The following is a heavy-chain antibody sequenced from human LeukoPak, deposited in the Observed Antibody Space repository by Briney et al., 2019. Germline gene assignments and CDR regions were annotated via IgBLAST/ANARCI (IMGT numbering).Heavy chain of an antibody. CDR2: ISHDGSNK. J-gene: IGHJ4*02. V-gene: IGHV3-30*18. CDR3: AKLRGYYGSGQQITLDY. CDR1: GLTLSSYG. D-gene: IGHD3-10*01. Sequence: GRSLRLSCAASGLTLSSYGMHWVRQAPGKGLEWVAVISHDGSNKYYADSVKGRFTISRDNAKNTLYLQMDSLSVEDTAVYYCAKLRGYYGSGQQITLDYWGQGTLVTVSS.